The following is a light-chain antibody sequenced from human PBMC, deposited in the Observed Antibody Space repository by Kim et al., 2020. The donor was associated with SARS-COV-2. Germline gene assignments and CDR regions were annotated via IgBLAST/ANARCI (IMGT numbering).Light chain of an antibody. Sequence: SPGERATLSCRATRSITNNFLAWYQQKPGQAPRLLIFGASRRATGIQDRFSGSGSGTDFTLTISRLEPEDFALYYCQQYASSPQTFGQGTKVDIK. V-gene: IGKV3-20*01. CDR3: QQYASSPQT. CDR1: RSITNNF. CDR2: GAS. J-gene: IGKJ1*01.